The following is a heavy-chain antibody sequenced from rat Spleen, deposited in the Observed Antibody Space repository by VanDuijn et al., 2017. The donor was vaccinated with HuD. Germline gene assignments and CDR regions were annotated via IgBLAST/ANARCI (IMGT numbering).Heavy chain of an antibody. CDR2: ISYDGTAT. CDR3: TRGGNYAFDY. CDR1: GFTFSNYD. J-gene: IGHJ2*01. V-gene: IGHV5-20*01. D-gene: IGHD1-10*01. Sequence: EVQLVESGGGLVQPGRSLKLSCAASGFTFSNYDMAWVRQAPTKGLEWVASISYDGTATYYRDSVKGRFTLSRDNAKSTLYLQMDSLRSEDTATYYCTRGGNYAFDYWGQGVMVTVSS.